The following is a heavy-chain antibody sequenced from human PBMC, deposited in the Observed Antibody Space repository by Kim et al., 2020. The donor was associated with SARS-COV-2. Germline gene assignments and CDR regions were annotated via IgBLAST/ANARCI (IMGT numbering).Heavy chain of an antibody. Sequence: SVKVSCKASGGTFSSYAISWVRQAPGQGLEWMGGIIPIFGTANYAQKFQGRVTITADESTSTAYMELSSLRSEDTAVYYCARSPIDDYVRESYRPFDYWGQGTMVTVSS. CDR3: ARSPIDDYVRESYRPFDY. J-gene: IGHJ4*02. V-gene: IGHV1-69*13. D-gene: IGHD3-16*02. CDR1: GGTFSSYA. CDR2: IIPIFGTA.